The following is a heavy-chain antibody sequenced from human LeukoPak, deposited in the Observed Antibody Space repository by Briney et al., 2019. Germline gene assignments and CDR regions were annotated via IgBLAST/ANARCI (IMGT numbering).Heavy chain of an antibody. CDR1: GFTFSTYA. D-gene: IGHD2-21*02. V-gene: IGHV3-23*01. CDR3: AKDPAYCGGDCYSPLLLYFDY. Sequence: GGSLRLSCAASGFTFSTYAMSWVRQAPGKGLEWVSCISGSGGSTYYADSVKGRFTISRDNSKNTLYLQMNSLRAEDTAVYYCAKDPAYCGGDCYSPLLLYFDYWGQGTLVTVSS. CDR2: ISGSGGST. J-gene: IGHJ4*02.